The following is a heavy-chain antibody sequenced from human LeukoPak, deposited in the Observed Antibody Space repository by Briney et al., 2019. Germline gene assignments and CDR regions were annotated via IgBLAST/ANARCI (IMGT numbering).Heavy chain of an antibody. J-gene: IGHJ3*02. CDR3: ARGQQLHYAFDI. Sequence: GGSLRLSCAASGFTFSSCSMNWVRQAPGKGLEWVSSISSSSDYIYYADSVKGRFTVSRDNAKNSLYLQKNSLRAEDTAVYYCARGQQLHYAFDIWGQGTMVTVSS. V-gene: IGHV3-21*01. CDR1: GFTFSSCS. CDR2: ISSSSDYI. D-gene: IGHD6-13*01.